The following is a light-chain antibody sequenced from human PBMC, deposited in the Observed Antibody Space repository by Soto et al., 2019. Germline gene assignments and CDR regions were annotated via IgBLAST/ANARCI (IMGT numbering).Light chain of an antibody. CDR1: KSLLHTNGYNY. CDR3: MQALQTPWT. CDR2: LAS. V-gene: IGKV2-28*01. Sequence: DIVMTQSPLSLPVTPGEPASISCRSSKSLLHTNGYNYLDWYLQKPGQSPQLLIYLASSRASGVPDRFSGSGSGTDFTLKISKVEAEDVGVFYCMQALQTPWTFGQGTKVEIK. J-gene: IGKJ1*01.